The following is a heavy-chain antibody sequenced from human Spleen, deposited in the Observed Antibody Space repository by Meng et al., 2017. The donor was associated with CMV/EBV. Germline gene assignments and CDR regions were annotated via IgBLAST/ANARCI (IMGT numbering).Heavy chain of an antibody. Sequence: GESLKISCAASGFTFSSYAMSWVRQAPGKGLEWVSSISSSSSYIYYADSVKGRFTISRDNAKNSLYLQMNSLRAEDTAVYYCARDGIAARWGQGTLVTVSS. CDR2: ISSSSSYI. D-gene: IGHD6-6*01. CDR1: GFTFSSYA. V-gene: IGHV3-21*01. CDR3: ARDGIAAR. J-gene: IGHJ4*02.